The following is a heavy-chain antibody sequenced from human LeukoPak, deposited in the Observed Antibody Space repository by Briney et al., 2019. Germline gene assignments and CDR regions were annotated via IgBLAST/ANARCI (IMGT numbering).Heavy chain of an antibody. CDR3: ARDDPTLFWSGSPFY. D-gene: IGHD3-3*01. V-gene: IGHV3-7*01. CDR2: IKQDGSEK. J-gene: IGHJ4*02. CDR1: GFTFNSYW. Sequence: PGGSLRLSCAASGFTFNSYWMSWVRQAPGKGLEWVANIKQDGSEKYYVDSVKGRFTISRDNAKNSLYLQMNSLGAEDTAVYYCARDDPTLFWSGSPFYWGQGTLVTVSS.